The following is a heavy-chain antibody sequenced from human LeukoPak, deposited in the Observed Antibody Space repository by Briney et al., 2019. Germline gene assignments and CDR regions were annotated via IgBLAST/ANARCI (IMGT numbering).Heavy chain of an antibody. CDR2: INFDGSSI. CDR1: GFTFRSHW. CDR3: ANRYCTSSSCSRTLEN. V-gene: IGHV3-74*01. D-gene: IGHD2-2*01. Sequence: PGGSLRLSCAASGFTFRSHWMQWVRQRPGKGLVWVSRINFDGSSINYADSVKGRFTISRDNAKNTLYLQMNSLRAEDTAVYYCANRYCTSSSCSRTLENWGQGTLVTVSS. J-gene: IGHJ4*02.